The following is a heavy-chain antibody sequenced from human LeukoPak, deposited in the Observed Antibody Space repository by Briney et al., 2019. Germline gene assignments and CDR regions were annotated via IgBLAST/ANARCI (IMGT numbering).Heavy chain of an antibody. V-gene: IGHV3-30*03. CDR1: GFTFSSYG. J-gene: IGHJ3*02. Sequence: PGGSLRLSCAASGFTFSSYGMHWVRQAPGKGLEWVAVISYDGSNKYYADSVKGRFTISRDNSKNTLYLQMNSLRAEDTAVYYCARACITIFWVDIWGQGTMVTVSS. D-gene: IGHD3-9*01. CDR3: ARACITIFWVDI. CDR2: ISYDGSNK.